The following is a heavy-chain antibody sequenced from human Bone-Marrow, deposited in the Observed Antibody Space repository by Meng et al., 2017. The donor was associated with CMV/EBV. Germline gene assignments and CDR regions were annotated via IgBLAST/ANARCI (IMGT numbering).Heavy chain of an antibody. Sequence: SVKVSCKASGGTFSSYAISWVRQAPGQGLEWMGGIIPILGIANYAQKFQGRVTITADKSTSTAYMELSSLRSEDTAVYYCASDIVVVPAAHPRLNGFDPWGQGTLVTVSS. CDR2: IIPILGIA. V-gene: IGHV1-69*10. D-gene: IGHD2-2*01. CDR3: ASDIVVVPAAHPRLNGFDP. CDR1: GGTFSSYA. J-gene: IGHJ5*02.